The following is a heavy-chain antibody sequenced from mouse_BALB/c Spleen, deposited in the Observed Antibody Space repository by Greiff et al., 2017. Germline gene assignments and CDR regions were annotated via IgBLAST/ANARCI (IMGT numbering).Heavy chain of an antibody. D-gene: IGHD2-4*01. V-gene: IGHV7-1*02. Sequence: EVKVVESGGGLVQPGGSLRLSCATSGFTFSDFYMEWVRQPPGKRLEWIAASRNKANDYTTEYSASVKGRFIVSRDTSQSILYRQMNALRAEDTAIYYCARDAGDYDLAYWGQGTLVTVSA. CDR1: GFTFSDFY. J-gene: IGHJ3*01. CDR2: SRNKANDYTT. CDR3: ARDAGDYDLAY.